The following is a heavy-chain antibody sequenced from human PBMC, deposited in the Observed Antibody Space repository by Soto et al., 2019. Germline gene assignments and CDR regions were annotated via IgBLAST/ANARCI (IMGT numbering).Heavy chain of an antibody. V-gene: IGHV1-46*03. D-gene: IGHD3-16*01. CDR2: INPSGGST. CDR3: AIDVEQVRGEDAFYI. CDR1: GYTFTSYY. J-gene: IGHJ3*02. Sequence: QVQLVQSGAEVKKPGASVKVSCKASGYTFTSYYMHWVRQAPGQGLEWMGIINPSGGSTSYAQKFQGRVTMTRDTSTSTVYMELSSLRSEDTAVYYCAIDVEQVRGEDAFYIWGQGTMVTVSS.